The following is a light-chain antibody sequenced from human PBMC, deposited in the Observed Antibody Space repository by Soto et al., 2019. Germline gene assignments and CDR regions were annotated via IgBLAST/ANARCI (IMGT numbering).Light chain of an antibody. J-gene: IGLJ2*01. Sequence: QSALTQPASVSGSPGQSITISCTGTSSDVGSYNLVSWYQQYPGKAPKLMIYEVSKRPSGVSNRFSGSKSGNTASLTISGLQAEDEADYYCCSYAGSLALMEFGGGTKVTVL. CDR3: CSYAGSLALME. CDR2: EVS. V-gene: IGLV2-23*02. CDR1: SSDVGSYNL.